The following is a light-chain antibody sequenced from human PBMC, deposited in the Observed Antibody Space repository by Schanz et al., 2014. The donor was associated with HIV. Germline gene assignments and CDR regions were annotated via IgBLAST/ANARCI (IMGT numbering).Light chain of an antibody. V-gene: IGLV2-14*03. J-gene: IGLJ1*01. CDR1: NNDIGSYTY. Sequence: QSVLTQPASVSGSPGQSITVSCTGTNNDIGSYTYVAWYQQHPGKAPKVVVYGVFDRPSGVSNRFSGSKSGNTASLTISGLQAEDEADYYCSSYASGSTLEVFGSGTKLTVL. CDR2: GVF. CDR3: SSYASGSTLEV.